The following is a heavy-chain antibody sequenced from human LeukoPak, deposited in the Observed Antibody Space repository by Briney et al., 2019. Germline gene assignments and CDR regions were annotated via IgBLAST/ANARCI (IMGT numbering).Heavy chain of an antibody. CDR2: ISGSASDT. CDR3: AKDLGGEGGSGFPGY. Sequence: GGCLRLSCAASGFTFSSYAMSWVRQVPGKGLEWVSAISGSASDTYYADSVKGRFTISRDNSKSTLYLQMNSLRAEDTAVYYCAKDLGGEGGSGFPGYWGQGTLVTVS. V-gene: IGHV3-23*01. J-gene: IGHJ4*02. CDR1: GFTFSSYA. D-gene: IGHD3-10*01.